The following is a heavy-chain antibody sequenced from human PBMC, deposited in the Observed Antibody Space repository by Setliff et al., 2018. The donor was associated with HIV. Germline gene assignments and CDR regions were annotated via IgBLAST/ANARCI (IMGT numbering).Heavy chain of an antibody. J-gene: IGHJ3*01. CDR1: GGPFTSA. D-gene: IGHD1-26*01. CDR2: IIPIFGTA. Sequence: SVKVSCKASGGPFTSAFNWVRQVPGQGLEWMGGIIPIFGTANYAQNFGGRVTITTDESTGTAYMELSNLRSEDTAVYYCATEGAGGSYQRASALDLWGQGTMVTVSS. CDR3: ATEGAGGSYQRASALDL. V-gene: IGHV1-69*05.